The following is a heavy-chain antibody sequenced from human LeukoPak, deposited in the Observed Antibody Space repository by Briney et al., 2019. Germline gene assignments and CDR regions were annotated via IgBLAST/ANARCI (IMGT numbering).Heavy chain of an antibody. CDR2: IKQDGSEK. Sequence: GGSLRLSCAASGFTFSTYWMSWVRQAPGKGLEWVANIKQDGSEKYYVDSVKGRFTISRDNAKNSLYLQMNSLRAEDTAVYYCAKDRHLRSYGSWFDPWGQGTLVTVSS. CDR3: AKDRHLRSYGSWFDP. D-gene: IGHD5-18*01. J-gene: IGHJ5*02. V-gene: IGHV3-7*03. CDR1: GFTFSTYW.